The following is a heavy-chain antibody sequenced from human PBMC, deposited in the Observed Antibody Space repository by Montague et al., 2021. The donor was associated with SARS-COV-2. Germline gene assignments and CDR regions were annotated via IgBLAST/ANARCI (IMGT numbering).Heavy chain of an antibody. D-gene: IGHD3-9*01. CDR1: GGSISSYY. CDR2: IYYSGST. CDR3: ARHALGYFDWLNEGYFDY. J-gene: IGHJ4*02. Sequence: SETLSLTCTVSGGSISSYYWSWIRQPPGKGLEWIGYIYYSGSTNYNPSLKIRVTISVDTSRNQFSLKLSPVTAADTAVYYCARHALGYFDWLNEGYFDYWGQGTLVTVSS. V-gene: IGHV4-59*08.